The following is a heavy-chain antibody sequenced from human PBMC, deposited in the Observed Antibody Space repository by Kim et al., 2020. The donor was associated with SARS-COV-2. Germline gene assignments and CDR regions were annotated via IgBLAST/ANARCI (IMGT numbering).Heavy chain of an antibody. D-gene: IGHD1-1*01. J-gene: IGHJ6*01. CDR3: ARDLLDNYYYYGMDV. Sequence: SETLSLTCTVSGGSVSSGSYYWSWIRQPPGKGLEWIGYIYYSGSTNYNPSLKSRVTISVDTSKNQFSLKLSSVTAADTAVYYCARDLLDNYYYYGMDVWG. V-gene: IGHV4-61*01. CDR2: IYYSGST. CDR1: GGSVSSGSYY.